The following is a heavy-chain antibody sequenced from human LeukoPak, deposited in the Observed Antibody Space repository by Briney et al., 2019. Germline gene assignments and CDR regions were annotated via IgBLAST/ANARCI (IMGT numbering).Heavy chain of an antibody. J-gene: IGHJ4*02. CDR3: AREHDYGDYFDY. D-gene: IGHD4-17*01. V-gene: IGHV4-59*01. CDR2: IYYSGST. CDR1: GGSISSYY. Sequence: PSETLSLTCTVSGGSISSYYWSWIRQPPGKGLEWIGYIYYSGSTNYNPSPKSRVTISVDTSKNQFSLKLSSVTAADTAVYYCAREHDYGDYFDYWGQGTLVTVSS.